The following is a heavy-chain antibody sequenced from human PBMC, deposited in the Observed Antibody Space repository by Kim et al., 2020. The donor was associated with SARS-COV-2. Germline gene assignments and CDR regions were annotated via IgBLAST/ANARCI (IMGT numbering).Heavy chain of an antibody. D-gene: IGHD3-10*01. V-gene: IGHV1-69*13. CDR2: IIPIFGTA. CDR1: GGTFSSYA. CDR3: AILPRGDYYGSGSYYD. Sequence: SVKVSCKASGGTFSSYAISWVRQAPGQGLEWMGGIIPIFGTANYAQKFQGRVTITADESTSTAYMELSSLRSEDTAVYYCAILPRGDYYGSGSYYDWGQGTLVTVSS. J-gene: IGHJ4*02.